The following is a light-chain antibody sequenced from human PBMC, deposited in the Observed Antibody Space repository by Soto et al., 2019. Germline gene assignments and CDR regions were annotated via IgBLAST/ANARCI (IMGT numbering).Light chain of an antibody. Sequence: AIRMTQSPSSLSASTGDRVTITCRASQGISSYLAWYQQKPGRAPKLLISATSTLQTGVPSRFSGSGSGTGFTITISCLHSEDFATYYGQQYYSYPRTFGQGTKVEI. CDR1: QGISSY. V-gene: IGKV1-8*01. J-gene: IGKJ2*01. CDR2: ATS. CDR3: QQYYSYPRT.